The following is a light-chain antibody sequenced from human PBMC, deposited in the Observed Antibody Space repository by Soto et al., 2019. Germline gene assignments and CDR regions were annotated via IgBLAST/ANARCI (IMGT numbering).Light chain of an antibody. Sequence: QSALTQPASVSGSPGQSITISCTGTSSDVGGYNYVSWYRQHPGKAPKLMISEVSDRPSGVSNRFSGSKSGNTASLTISGLPAEDEADYYCSSFGGGTKVTVL. CDR1: SSDVGGYNY. CDR2: EVS. J-gene: IGLJ2*01. V-gene: IGLV2-14*01. CDR3: SS.